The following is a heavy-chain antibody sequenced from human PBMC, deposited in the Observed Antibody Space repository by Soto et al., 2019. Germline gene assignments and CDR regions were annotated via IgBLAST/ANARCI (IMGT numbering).Heavy chain of an antibody. Sequence: ASVKVSCKASGYTFTSYGISGVRQAPGQGLEWMGWISAYNGNTNYAQKLQGRVTMTTDTSTSTAYMELRSLRSDDTAVYYCARNYYDSSGPNWFDPWGQGTLVTVSS. V-gene: IGHV1-18*01. D-gene: IGHD3-22*01. CDR3: ARNYYDSSGPNWFDP. CDR1: GYTFTSYG. CDR2: ISAYNGNT. J-gene: IGHJ5*02.